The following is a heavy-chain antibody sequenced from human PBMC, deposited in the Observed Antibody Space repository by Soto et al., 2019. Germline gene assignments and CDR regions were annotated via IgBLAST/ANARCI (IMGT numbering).Heavy chain of an antibody. J-gene: IGHJ4*02. Sequence: EVQLVESGGGLVQPGGSLRLSCAASGFTFSSYRMNWVRQAPGKGLEWVSYISSSSSTIYYADSVKGRFTISRDNAKNSLYLQMNCLRDEDTAVYYCAGGVGGDSSGSLDYWGQGTLVTVSS. D-gene: IGHD3-22*01. CDR2: ISSSSSTI. V-gene: IGHV3-48*02. CDR1: GFTFSSYR. CDR3: AGGVGGDSSGSLDY.